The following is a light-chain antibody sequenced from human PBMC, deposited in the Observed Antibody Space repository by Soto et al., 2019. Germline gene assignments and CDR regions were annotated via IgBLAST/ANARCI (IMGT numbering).Light chain of an antibody. V-gene: IGKV1-5*03. Sequence: DIQMTQSPSTLSASVGDRVTITCRASQSISSWLAWYQQKPGKAPKLLIYKASSLEGGVPSRFSGSGSETEFNLTINSLQPDVFADYYCQQYYRYPWTFGQGIKVEIK. CDR2: KAS. CDR3: QQYYRYPWT. CDR1: QSISSW. J-gene: IGKJ1*01.